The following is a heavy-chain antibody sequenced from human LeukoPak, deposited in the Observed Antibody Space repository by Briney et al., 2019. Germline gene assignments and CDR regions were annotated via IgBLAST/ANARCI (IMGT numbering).Heavy chain of an antibody. CDR3: AKGTYPSSSWFYFGLDV. D-gene: IGHD6-13*01. Sequence: SQTLSLTCTVSGGSINSGGYYWSWIRQLPGKGLEWIGYIYYSGDTSYNPSLKSRLTISLDMSKNQFSLELTSVTAADTAVYYCAKGTYPSSSWFYFGLDVWGQGTTVTVSS. V-gene: IGHV4-31*03. CDR2: IYYSGDT. J-gene: IGHJ6*02. CDR1: GGSINSGGYY.